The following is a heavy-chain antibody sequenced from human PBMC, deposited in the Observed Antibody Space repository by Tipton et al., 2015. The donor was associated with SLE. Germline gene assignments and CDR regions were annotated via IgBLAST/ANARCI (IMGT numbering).Heavy chain of an antibody. D-gene: IGHD2-21*01. J-gene: IGHJ5*02. V-gene: IGHV4-59*01. CDR2: IYHSGST. CDR3: ARGAVLIQDNSWFDP. Sequence: TLSLTCTVSGGSMSTYYWSWIRQPPGKGLEWIGYIYHSGSTNYNPSLRSRVTISVDTSKNQLSLQLSSVTTADTAVYYCARGAVLIQDNSWFDPWGQGTLVTVSS. CDR1: GGSMSTYY.